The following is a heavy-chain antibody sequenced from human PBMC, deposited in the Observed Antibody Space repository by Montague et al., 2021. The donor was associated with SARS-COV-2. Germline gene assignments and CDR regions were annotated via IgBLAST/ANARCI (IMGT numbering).Heavy chain of an antibody. V-gene: IGHV4-61*01. J-gene: IGHJ5*02. CDR2: ISYSGST. CDR1: GASVRSGNSY. CDR3: ARQKMGSVTIFGVVMHDRWFDP. Sequence: SETLSLTCTVSGASVRSGNSYWNWIRQPPGKGLEWIGYISYSGSTNYXXXLKSRVTISVDTSKNQLSLKVISATAADTAVYYCARQKMGSVTIFGVVMHDRWFDPWGQGTLVTVSS. D-gene: IGHD3-3*01.